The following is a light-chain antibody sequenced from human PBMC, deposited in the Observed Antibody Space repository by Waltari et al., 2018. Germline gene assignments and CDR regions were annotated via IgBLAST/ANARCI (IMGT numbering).Light chain of an antibody. CDR3: AAWDGGLNGLI. V-gene: IGLV1-44*01. CDR2: SNN. CDR1: RSNVGSNT. J-gene: IGLJ2*01. Sequence: QSVLSQPPSESGTPGPRVTIPCSGTRSNVGSNTVNWYQHLPGTSPKLLIYSNNHRPSGVPDRFSASKSGTSASLTISGLQSEDEGDYYCAAWDGGLNGLIFGGGTKLTVL.